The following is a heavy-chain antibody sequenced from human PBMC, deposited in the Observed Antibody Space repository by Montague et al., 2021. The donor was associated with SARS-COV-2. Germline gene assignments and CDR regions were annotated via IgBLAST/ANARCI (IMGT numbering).Heavy chain of an antibody. V-gene: IGHV4-59*08. CDR2: ISDSGST. D-gene: IGHD3-22*01. CDR1: GGSINNYF. J-gene: IGHJ1*01. Sequence: SETLSLTCAVSGGSINNYFWSWIRQPPGKGLEWVGYISDSGSTKYNPSLQSRVTISVDTARNQFSLKLISVTAADTAFYYCAKVDSSGPGEHWGQGILVTVSS. CDR3: AKVDSSGPGEH.